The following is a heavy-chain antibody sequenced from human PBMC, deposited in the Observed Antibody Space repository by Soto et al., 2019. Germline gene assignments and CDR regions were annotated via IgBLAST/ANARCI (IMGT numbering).Heavy chain of an antibody. CDR1: GYSFTSYW. D-gene: IGHD3-22*01. CDR3: ARRKYYYDRSGYYPHGSYYYGMDV. Sequence: GESLKISCNGSGYSFTSYWIGWVSQMPGKGLELMGIIYPGDSDTRYSPSFQGQVTISADKSISTAYLQWSSLKASDTAMYYCARRKYYYDRSGYYPHGSYYYGMDVWGQGTTLTVSS. V-gene: IGHV5-51*01. CDR2: IYPGDSDT. J-gene: IGHJ6*02.